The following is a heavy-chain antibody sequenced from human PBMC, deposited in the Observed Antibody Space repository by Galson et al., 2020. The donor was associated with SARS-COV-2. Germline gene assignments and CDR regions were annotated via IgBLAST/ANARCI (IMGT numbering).Heavy chain of an antibody. Sequence: SGPTLVNPTETLTLTCMFSGFSLSPTGVGVGWICQPPGKALEWLTLIYSNDDKRHSPSLKSRLTITKDTSTNQVVLKMTNMDTVDTATYYWAHSRYRCSEANCYDCVDYWGQGTLVTVSS. J-gene: IGHJ4*02. CDR2: IYSNDDK. CDR3: AHSRYRCSEANCYDCVDY. D-gene: IGHD5-12*01. V-gene: IGHV2-5*01. CDR1: GFSLSPTGVG.